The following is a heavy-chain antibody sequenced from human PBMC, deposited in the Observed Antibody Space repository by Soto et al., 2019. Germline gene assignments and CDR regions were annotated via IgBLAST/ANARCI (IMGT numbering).Heavy chain of an antibody. CDR2: INAGNGNT. CDR1: GYTFTSYA. V-gene: IGHV1-3*05. Sequence: QVQLVQSGAEEKKPGASVKVSCKASGYTFTSYAMHWVRQAPGQRLEWMGWINAGNGNTKYSQKFQGRVTITKDTSASTAYMELSSLRSEDTAVYYCASSPDAETNLLMDVWGQGTTVTVSS. CDR3: ASSPDAETNLLMDV. J-gene: IGHJ6*02.